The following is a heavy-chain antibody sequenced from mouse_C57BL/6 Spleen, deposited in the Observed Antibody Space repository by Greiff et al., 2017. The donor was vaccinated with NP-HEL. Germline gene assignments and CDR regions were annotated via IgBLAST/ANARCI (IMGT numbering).Heavy chain of an antibody. CDR1: GYAFSSYW. CDR3: ARVSSGYYFDY. D-gene: IGHD3-2*02. V-gene: IGHV1-80*01. CDR2: IYPGDGDT. Sequence: QVQLKESGAELVKPGASVKISCKASGYAFSSYWMNWVKQRPGKGLEWIGQIYPGDGDTNYNGQFKGKATLTADKSSSTAYMQLSSLTSEDSAVYFCARVSSGYYFDYWGQGTTLTVSS. J-gene: IGHJ2*01.